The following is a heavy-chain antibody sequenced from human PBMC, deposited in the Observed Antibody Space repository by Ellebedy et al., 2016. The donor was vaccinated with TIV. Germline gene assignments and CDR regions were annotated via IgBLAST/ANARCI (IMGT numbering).Heavy chain of an antibody. Sequence: GESLKISXEGSGYNFALYWISWVRQKPGKGLEWMGRIDPNDSRESYKSYSPSFQGHVSISADKSISTAYLQWSSLKASDTAVYYCARHELGSNAAFDSWGQGTLVTVSS. V-gene: IGHV5-10-1*01. D-gene: IGHD7-27*01. CDR1: GYNFALYW. J-gene: IGHJ4*02. CDR3: ARHELGSNAAFDS. CDR2: IDPNDSRESYK.